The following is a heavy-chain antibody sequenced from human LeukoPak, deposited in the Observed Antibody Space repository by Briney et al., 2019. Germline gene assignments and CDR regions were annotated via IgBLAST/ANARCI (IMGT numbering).Heavy chain of an antibody. CDR3: ARDLLGDQRQEYWYNWFDP. CDR1: GGSISSYY. Sequence: SETLSLTCTVCGGSISSYYWSWIRQPAGKGLEWIGRIYTSGSTNYNPSLKSRVTMSVDTSKNQFSLKLSSVTAADTAVYYCARDLLGDQRQEYWYNWFDPWGQGTLVTVSS. CDR2: IYTSGST. D-gene: IGHD2-8*02. V-gene: IGHV4-4*07. J-gene: IGHJ5*02.